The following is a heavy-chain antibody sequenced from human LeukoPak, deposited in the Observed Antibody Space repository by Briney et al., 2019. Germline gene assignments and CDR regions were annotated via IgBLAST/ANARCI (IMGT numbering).Heavy chain of an antibody. D-gene: IGHD1-26*01. V-gene: IGHV1-2*02. CDR2: INPNSGGT. CDR1: GYTFTGYY. CDR3: ARDNSVGDNAWWFDP. Sequence: ASVRVSCKASGYTFTGYYMHWVRQAPGQGLEWMGWINPNSGGTNYAQKFQGRVTMTRDTSTSTDYMELSSLRSEDTAIYYCARDNSVGDNAWWFDPWGQGTLVTVSS. J-gene: IGHJ5*02.